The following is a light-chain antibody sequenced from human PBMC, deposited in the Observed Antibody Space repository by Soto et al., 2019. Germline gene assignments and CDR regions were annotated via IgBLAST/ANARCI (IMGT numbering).Light chain of an antibody. CDR1: NSDVGGYNY. Sequence: QSALTQPRSVSGSPGQSVTISCTGTNSDVGGYNYVSWYQQYPGKAPKLMIYEVTNRPSGVSNRFSGSKSGNTASLTISGLQAEDEADYYCSSYTTSSTRVFGPGTKLTVL. V-gene: IGLV2-14*01. J-gene: IGLJ1*01. CDR2: EVT. CDR3: SSYTTSSTRV.